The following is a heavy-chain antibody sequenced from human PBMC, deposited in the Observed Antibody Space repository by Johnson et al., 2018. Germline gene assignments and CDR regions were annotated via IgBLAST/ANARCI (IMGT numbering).Heavy chain of an antibody. Sequence: QVQLVESGGGVVQPGRSXRLSCAASGFTFSSYAMHWVRQAPGKGLEWVAVISYDGSNKYYADSVKGRFTISRDNSKNTLYLQMNSLRAEDTAVYYCARDLMVYAMKAFDIWGQGTMVTVSS. CDR3: ARDLMVYAMKAFDI. CDR2: ISYDGSNK. CDR1: GFTFSSYA. V-gene: IGHV3-30-3*01. D-gene: IGHD2-8*01. J-gene: IGHJ3*02.